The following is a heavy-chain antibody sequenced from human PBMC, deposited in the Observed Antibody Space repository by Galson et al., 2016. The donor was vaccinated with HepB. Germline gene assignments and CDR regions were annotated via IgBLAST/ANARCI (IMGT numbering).Heavy chain of an antibody. V-gene: IGHV1-46*01. J-gene: IGHJ4*02. D-gene: IGHD1-26*01. CDR3: ARVTTPAYYFDY. CDR1: GYTFTSFG. Sequence: SVKVSCKASGYTFTSFGISWVRQAPGQGLEWMGLINPSGGSTTYARNFQGRVTMTRDTSTSTVYMELSSLRSEDTAVYYCARVTTPAYYFDYWGQGTLVTVSS. CDR2: INPSGGST.